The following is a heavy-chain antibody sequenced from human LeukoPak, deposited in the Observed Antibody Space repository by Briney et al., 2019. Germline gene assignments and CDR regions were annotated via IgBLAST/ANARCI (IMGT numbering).Heavy chain of an antibody. D-gene: IGHD3-10*01. V-gene: IGHV4-30-4*01. CDR1: GGSISSGDYY. CDR3: ARDRYYGSGSYRDYYGMDV. Sequence: SSETLSLTCTVSGGSISSGDYYWNWIRQPPGKGLEWIGYIYYSGSTYYNPSLKSRVTISVDTSKNQFSLKLSSVTAADTAVYYCARDRYYGSGSYRDYYGMDVWGQGTTVTVSS. J-gene: IGHJ6*02. CDR2: IYYSGST.